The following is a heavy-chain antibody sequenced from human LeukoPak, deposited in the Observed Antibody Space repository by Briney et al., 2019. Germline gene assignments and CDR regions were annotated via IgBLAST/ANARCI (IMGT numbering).Heavy chain of an antibody. D-gene: IGHD3/OR15-3a*01. Sequence: GGSLRLSCAASGFTFSSYGMHWVRQAPGKGLEWVAVISYNGNNKYYADSVKGRFTISRDNSKNTLYLQMNSLRAEDTAVYYCARASGLDFDYWGQGTLVTVSS. V-gene: IGHV3-30*03. J-gene: IGHJ4*02. CDR2: ISYNGNNK. CDR3: ARASGLDFDY. CDR1: GFTFSSYG.